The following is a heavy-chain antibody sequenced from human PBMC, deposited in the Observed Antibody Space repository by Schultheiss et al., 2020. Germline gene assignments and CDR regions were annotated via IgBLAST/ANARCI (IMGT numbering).Heavy chain of an antibody. CDR3: ARWHVVELRFMSYYYGMDV. CDR1: GGTVSSYA. CDR2: IISIFGTV. J-gene: IGHJ6*02. V-gene: IGHV1-69*13. Sequence: SVKVSCKTSGGTVSSYATGWVRQAPGQGLEWMGEIISIFGTVKYAQKFQGRLTISADASTSTVYMELSSLRYDDTAVYYCARWHVVELRFMSYYYGMDVWGQGTTVTVSS. D-gene: IGHD1-7*01.